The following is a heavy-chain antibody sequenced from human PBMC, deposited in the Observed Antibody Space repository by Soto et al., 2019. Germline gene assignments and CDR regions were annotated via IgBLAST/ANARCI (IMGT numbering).Heavy chain of an antibody. Sequence: QVQLQESGPGLVKPSETLSLTCTVSGGSISSYYWSWIRQPPGKGLEWIGYIYYSGSTNYNPSLKSRVTISVDTSKNQFSLKLSSVTAADTAVYSCARGRGGYFDLWGRGTLVTVSS. D-gene: IGHD3-16*01. CDR1: GGSISSYY. V-gene: IGHV4-59*08. J-gene: IGHJ2*01. CDR3: ARGRGGYFDL. CDR2: IYYSGST.